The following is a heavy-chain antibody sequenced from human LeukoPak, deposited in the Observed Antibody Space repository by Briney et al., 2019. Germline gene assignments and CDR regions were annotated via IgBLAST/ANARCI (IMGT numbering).Heavy chain of an antibody. V-gene: IGHV3-21*01. CDR1: GFTFSSYS. D-gene: IGHD3-10*02. Sequence: GGSLRLSCAASGFTFSSYSMNWVRQAPGKGLEWVSSISSSSSYIHYADSVKGRFTISRDNAKNSLYLQMNSLRAEDTAVYYCAELGITMIGGVWGKGTTVTIPS. CDR3: AELGITMIGGV. J-gene: IGHJ6*04. CDR2: ISSSSSYI.